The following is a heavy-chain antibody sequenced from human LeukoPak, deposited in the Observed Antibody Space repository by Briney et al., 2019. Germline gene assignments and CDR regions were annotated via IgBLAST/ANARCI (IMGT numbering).Heavy chain of an antibody. V-gene: IGHV3-53*01. CDR1: GFSVSSNS. CDR3: ARVLAAIALRDYHYVDV. D-gene: IGHD6-19*01. CDR2: IYSRDVT. J-gene: IGHJ6*03. Sequence: GGSLRLSRAASGFSVSSNSMSWVRQAPGKGLECVSIIYSRDVTSYADSVKDRFTISRDSDKNTLFLQMDSLRSDDTAVYYCARVLAAIALRDYHYVDVWGKGTTVTVSS.